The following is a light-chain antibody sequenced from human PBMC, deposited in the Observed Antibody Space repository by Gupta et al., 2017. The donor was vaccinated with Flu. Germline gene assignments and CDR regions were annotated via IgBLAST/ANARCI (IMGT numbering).Light chain of an antibody. CDR2: GAH. J-gene: IGKJ1*01. V-gene: IGKV3-20*01. CDR3: QQYSTSPWT. CDR1: QSVSTSY. Sequence: GRGTLTCRTRQSVSTSYLDWYQQKPGQAPKLLIYGAHTRATGVPDRFSGSGPGTDFTLTISRLEPEDFAVYYCQQYSTSPWTFGRGTKVEMK.